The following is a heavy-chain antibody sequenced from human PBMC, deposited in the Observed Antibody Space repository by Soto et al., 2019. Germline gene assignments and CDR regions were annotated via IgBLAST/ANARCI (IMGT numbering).Heavy chain of an antibody. J-gene: IGHJ4*02. CDR1: GFTFSSYA. CDR2: ISGSGGST. Sequence: SGGSLRLSCAASGFTFSSYAMSWVRQATGKGLEWVSAISGSGGSTHYADSVKGRFTISRDNSKNTLHLQMNSLRAEDMAVYYCAKDHFDSELGQVYYFDSWGQGTLVTVS. V-gene: IGHV3-23*01. CDR3: AKDHFDSELGQVYYFDS. D-gene: IGHD3-3*01.